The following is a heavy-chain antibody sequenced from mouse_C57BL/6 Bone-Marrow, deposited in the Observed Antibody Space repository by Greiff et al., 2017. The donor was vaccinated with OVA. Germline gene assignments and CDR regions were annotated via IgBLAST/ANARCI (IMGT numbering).Heavy chain of an antibody. V-gene: IGHV1-15*01. J-gene: IGHJ2*01. CDR3: TRYPIYYELDY. CDR1: GYTFTDYE. D-gene: IGHD2-4*01. CDR2: IDPVTGGT. Sequence: SGAELVRPGASVTLSCKASGYTFTDYEMHWVKQTPVHGLEWIGAIDPVTGGTAYNQKFKGKAILTADKSSSTAYMELRSLTSEDSAVYYCTRYPIYYELDYWGQGTTLTVSS.